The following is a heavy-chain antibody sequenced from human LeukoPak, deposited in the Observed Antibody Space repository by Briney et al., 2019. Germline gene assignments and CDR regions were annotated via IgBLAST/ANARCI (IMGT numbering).Heavy chain of an antibody. CDR3: ARGSWYFDY. Sequence: SETLSLTCTVSGGSISSYYWSWIRQPPGKGLEWIGYIYYSGSTNYNPSLKSRVTISVDTSKNQFSLKLSSVTAADTAVYYCARGSWYFDYWGQGPLVTVSS. CDR2: IYYSGST. J-gene: IGHJ4*02. V-gene: IGHV4-59*01. D-gene: IGHD6-13*01. CDR1: GGSISSYY.